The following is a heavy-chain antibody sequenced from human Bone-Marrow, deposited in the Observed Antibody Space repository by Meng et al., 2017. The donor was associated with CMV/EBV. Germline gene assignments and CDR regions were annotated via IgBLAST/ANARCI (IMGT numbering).Heavy chain of an antibody. J-gene: IGHJ5*02. CDR2: IYYSGST. D-gene: IGHD3-3*01. CDR1: GGSISSGDYY. V-gene: IGHV4-30-4*08. Sequence: SETLSLTCTVSGGSISSGDYYWTWIRQHPGKGLEWIGYIYYSGSTYYNPSLKSRVTISVDTSKNQFSLKLTSVTAADTAVYYCARGRGDDDFWSGYYTTNWFDPWGQGTLVTVSS. CDR3: ARGRGDDDFWSGYYTTNWFDP.